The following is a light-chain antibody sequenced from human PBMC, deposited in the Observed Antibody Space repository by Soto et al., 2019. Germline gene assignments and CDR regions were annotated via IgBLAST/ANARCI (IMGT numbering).Light chain of an antibody. CDR2: DAS. V-gene: IGKV1-5*01. J-gene: IGKJ2*01. CDR3: QQYNSYSPYT. CDR1: QSISNW. Sequence: DIQMTQSPSTLSASVGDRVTITSRASQSISNWLAWYQQKPGKVPKLLIYDASSLESGVPSRFSGSGTGTECPLPISSLQPGDFPTYYCQQYNSYSPYTFGQGTTLAIK.